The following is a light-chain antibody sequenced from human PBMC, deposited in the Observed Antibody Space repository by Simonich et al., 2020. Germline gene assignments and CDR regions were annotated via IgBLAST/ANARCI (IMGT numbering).Light chain of an antibody. CDR2: GNS. Sequence: QSVLTQPPSVSGAPGPRVTISCTGSSSNIGAGYDVHWYQQLPGTAPKLLIYGNSNRPSGVPDRFSGSKSGPSASLAITGLQAEDEADYYCQSYDSSLWVFGGGTKLTVL. V-gene: IGLV1-40*01. CDR1: SSNIGAGYD. CDR3: QSYDSSLWV. J-gene: IGLJ3*02.